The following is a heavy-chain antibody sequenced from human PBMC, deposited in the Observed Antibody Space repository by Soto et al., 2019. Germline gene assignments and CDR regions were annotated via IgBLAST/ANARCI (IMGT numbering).Heavy chain of an antibody. CDR3: TTDPYLYYSGYDSGY. J-gene: IGHJ4*02. V-gene: IGHV3-15*01. Sequence: GGSLRLSCAASGFTFSNAWMSWVRQAPGKGLEWVGRIKSKTDGGTTDYAAPVKGRFTISRDDSKNTLYLQMNSLKTEDTAVYYCTTDPYLYYSGYDSGYWGQGTLVTVS. CDR1: GFTFSNAW. D-gene: IGHD5-12*01. CDR2: IKSKTDGGTT.